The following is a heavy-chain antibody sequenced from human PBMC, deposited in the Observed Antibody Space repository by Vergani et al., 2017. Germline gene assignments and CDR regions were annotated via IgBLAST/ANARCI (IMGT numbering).Heavy chain of an antibody. V-gene: IGHV3-9*01. J-gene: IGHJ4*02. D-gene: IGHD6-6*01. Sequence: EVQLVESGGGLVQPGRSLRLSCAASGFTFDDYAMHWVRQAPGKGLEWVSGISWNSGSIGYADSVKGRFTISRDNAKNSLYLQMNSLRAEDKALYYCAKAQQLVGFDYWGQGTLVTVSS. CDR2: ISWNSGSI. CDR3: AKAQQLVGFDY. CDR1: GFTFDDYA.